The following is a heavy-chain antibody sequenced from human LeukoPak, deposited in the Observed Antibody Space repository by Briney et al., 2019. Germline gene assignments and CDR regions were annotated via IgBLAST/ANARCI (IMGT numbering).Heavy chain of an antibody. D-gene: IGHD1-26*01. CDR3: ARDRSYSLEN. CDR1: GFTFSSYA. V-gene: IGHV3-74*01. Sequence: GGSLRLSRAASGFTFSSYAMTWVRQAPGKGLVWVSRINGDGSTTTYADSVKGRFTISRDNAKNTLYLQMNSLRAEDTAVYYCARDRSYSLENWGQGTLVTVSS. J-gene: IGHJ4*02. CDR2: INGDGSTT.